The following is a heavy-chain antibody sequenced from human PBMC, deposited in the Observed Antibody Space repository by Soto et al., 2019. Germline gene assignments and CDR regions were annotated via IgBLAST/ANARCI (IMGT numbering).Heavy chain of an antibody. D-gene: IGHD5-12*01. J-gene: IGHJ4*02. CDR1: GFTFSSHA. CDR3: ARLSGDHVWSSCDF. Sequence: EVQLLESGGDLVQPGGSLRLSCAASGFTFSSHAMSWVRQAPGKGLEWVSAISGTDGTTYYAGSVRGRFTISRDDYKNTLYLQMNSLRADDTALYFCARLSGDHVWSSCDFWGQGTLVTVSS. CDR2: ISGTDGTT. V-gene: IGHV3-23*01.